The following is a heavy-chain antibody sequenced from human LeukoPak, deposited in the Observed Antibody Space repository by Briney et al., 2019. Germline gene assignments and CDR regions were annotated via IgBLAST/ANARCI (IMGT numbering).Heavy chain of an antibody. D-gene: IGHD5-18*01. CDR2: ISCSGGST. Sequence: GGTLRLSCAASGFTFSSYGMSWVRQAPGKGLEWVSAISCSGGSTYYADSVKGRFTISRDNSKNTLYLQMNSLRAEDTAVHYCAKVGDTAMVTRYYFDYWGQGTLVTVSS. CDR1: GFTFSSYG. CDR3: AKVGDTAMVTRYYFDY. J-gene: IGHJ4*02. V-gene: IGHV3-23*01.